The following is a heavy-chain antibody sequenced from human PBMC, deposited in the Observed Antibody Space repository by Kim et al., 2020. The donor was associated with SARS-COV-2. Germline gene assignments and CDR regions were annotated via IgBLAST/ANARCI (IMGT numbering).Heavy chain of an antibody. CDR2: ISYEGSIK. Sequence: EWVSFISYEGSIKYYADSVKGRFTISRDDSKNTLYLQMNSLRAEETAVYYCAKDRAYFEILTGRTLDYWGQGTLVTVSS. D-gene: IGHD3-9*01. CDR3: AKDRAYFEILTGRTLDY. V-gene: IGHV3-30*18. J-gene: IGHJ4*02.